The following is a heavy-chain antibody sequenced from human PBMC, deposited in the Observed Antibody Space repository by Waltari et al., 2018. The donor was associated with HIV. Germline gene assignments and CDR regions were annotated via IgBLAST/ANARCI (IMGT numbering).Heavy chain of an antibody. J-gene: IGHJ4*02. D-gene: IGHD3-22*01. Sequence: QVQLLQSGAEVKKPGASVKVSCKASGYTFTDYYMHWVRQAPGQGPEWMGWINPNRGDTNYAQKFQGRVTMTRDTSITTAYMELSRLRSDDMAVYFCARDYDSNGMYYFDYWGQGTLVTVSS. CDR1: GYTFTDYY. V-gene: IGHV1-2*02. CDR3: ARDYDSNGMYYFDY. CDR2: INPNRGDT.